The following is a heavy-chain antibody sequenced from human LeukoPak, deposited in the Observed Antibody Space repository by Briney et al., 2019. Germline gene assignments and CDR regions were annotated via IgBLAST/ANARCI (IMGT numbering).Heavy chain of an antibody. CDR2: IYSGGST. CDR3: ARDTGYSYGYVLSEGDYYGMDV. CDR1: GFTVSSNY. D-gene: IGHD5-18*01. V-gene: IGHV3-53*04. J-gene: IGHJ6*02. Sequence: GFLRLSCAASGFTVSSNYMSWVRQAPGKGLEWVSVIYSGGSTYYADSVKGRFTISRHNSKNTLYLQMNSLRAEDTAVYYCARDTGYSYGYVLSEGDYYGMDVWGQGTTVTVSS.